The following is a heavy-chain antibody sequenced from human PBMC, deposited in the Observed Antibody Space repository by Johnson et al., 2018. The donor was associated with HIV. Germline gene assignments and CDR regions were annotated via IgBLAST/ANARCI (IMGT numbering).Heavy chain of an antibody. J-gene: IGHJ3*02. D-gene: IGHD1-26*01. CDR3: ARTEWELLRGAFDI. Sequence: VQLVESGGGVVQPGRSLRLSCAASGFTFTSYGMHWVRQAPGKGLEYVSAISSNGENTHYANSLKGRFTISRDNSKNTLYLQMNSLRDGDTAVYYCARTEWELLRGAFDIWGQGTMVTVSS. CDR1: GFTFTSYG. CDR2: ISSNGENT. V-gene: IGHV3-64*01.